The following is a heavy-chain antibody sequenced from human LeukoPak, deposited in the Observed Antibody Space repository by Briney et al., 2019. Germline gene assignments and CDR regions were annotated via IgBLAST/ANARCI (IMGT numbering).Heavy chain of an antibody. Sequence: GGSLRLSCAASGFTFSSYAMSWVRQAPGKGLEWVSAISGSGGSTYYADSVKGRFTISRDNSKNTLYLQMNSLRAEDTAVYYCAKAGRVPAAIAAPPPFDYWGQGTLVTVSS. J-gene: IGHJ4*02. D-gene: IGHD2-2*02. CDR3: AKAGRVPAAIAAPPPFDY. V-gene: IGHV3-23*01. CDR2: ISGSGGST. CDR1: GFTFSSYA.